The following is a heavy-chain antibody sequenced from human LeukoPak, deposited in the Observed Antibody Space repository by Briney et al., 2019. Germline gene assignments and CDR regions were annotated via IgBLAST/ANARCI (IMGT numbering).Heavy chain of an antibody. CDR3: ARGRVLSGSYYFGFRGFDY. D-gene: IGHD1-26*01. Sequence: GASVKVSCKASGYTFTGYYMHWVRQAPGQGLEWMGWINPNSGGTNYAQKFQGWVTMTRDTSISTAYMELSRLRSDDTAVYYCARGRVLSGSYYFGFRGFDYWGQGTLVTVSS. J-gene: IGHJ4*02. V-gene: IGHV1-2*04. CDR1: GYTFTGYY. CDR2: INPNSGGT.